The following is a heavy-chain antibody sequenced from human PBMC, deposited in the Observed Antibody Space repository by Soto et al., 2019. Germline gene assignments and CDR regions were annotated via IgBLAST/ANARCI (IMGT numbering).Heavy chain of an antibody. J-gene: IGHJ5*02. D-gene: IGHD1-26*01. Sequence: PSETLSLTCTVSGGPISSGDYYWSWIRQPPGKGLEWIGYIYYSGSTYYNPSLKSRVTISVDTSKNQFSLKLSSVTAADTAVYYCARGLRIVGATGWFDPWGQGTLVTVSS. V-gene: IGHV4-30-4*01. CDR1: GGPISSGDYY. CDR2: IYYSGST. CDR3: ARGLRIVGATGWFDP.